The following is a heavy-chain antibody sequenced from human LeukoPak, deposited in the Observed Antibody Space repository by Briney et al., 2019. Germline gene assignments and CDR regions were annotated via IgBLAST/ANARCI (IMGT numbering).Heavy chain of an antibody. V-gene: IGHV4-39*01. CDR2: IYYSGST. J-gene: IGHJ4*02. Sequence: KPSETLSLTCTVSGGSISSNSYYWGWIRQPPGKGLEWIGSIYYSGSTYYSPSLKSRVTISVDTSKNQFSLKLSSVTAADTAVYYCAQHIAAAADYWGQGTLVTVSS. D-gene: IGHD6-13*01. CDR3: AQHIAAAADY. CDR1: GGSISSNSYY.